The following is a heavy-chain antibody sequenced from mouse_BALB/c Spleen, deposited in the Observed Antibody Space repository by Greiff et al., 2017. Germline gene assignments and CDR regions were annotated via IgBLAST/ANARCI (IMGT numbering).Heavy chain of an antibody. CDR3: ARSSYYYGSSWFAY. D-gene: IGHD1-1*01. Sequence: DVKLQESGPGLVKPSQSLSLTCTVTGYSITSDYAWNWIRQFPGNKLEWMGYISYSGSTSYNPSLKSRISITRDTSKNQFFLQLNSVTTEDTATYYCARSSYYYGSSWFAYWGQGTLVTVSA. J-gene: IGHJ3*01. CDR1: GYSITSDYA. CDR2: ISYSGST. V-gene: IGHV3-2*02.